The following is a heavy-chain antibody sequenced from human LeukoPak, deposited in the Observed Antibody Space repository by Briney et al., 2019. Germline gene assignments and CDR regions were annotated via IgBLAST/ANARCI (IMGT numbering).Heavy chain of an antibody. CDR1: GGSISSYY. CDR2: IYYSGST. V-gene: IGHV4-59*12. D-gene: IGHD1-26*01. Sequence: SETLSLTCTVSGGSISSYYWSWIRQPPGKGLEWIGYIYYSGSTYYNPSLKSRVTISVDRSKNQFSLKLSSVTAADTAVYYCARVGGGATAYYWGQGNPVTVSS. CDR3: ARVGGGATAYY. J-gene: IGHJ4*02.